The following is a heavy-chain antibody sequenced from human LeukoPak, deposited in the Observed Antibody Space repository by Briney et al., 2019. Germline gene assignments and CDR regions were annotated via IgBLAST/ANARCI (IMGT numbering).Heavy chain of an antibody. Sequence: GGSLRLSCAASGFTFSSYGMHWVRQAPGKGLEWVSAISGSGGSTYYADSVKGRFTISRDNSKNTLYLQMNSLRAEDTAVYYCAKARYYYDSSGYYYYFDYWGQGTLVTVSS. CDR2: ISGSGGST. CDR3: AKARYYYDSSGYYYYFDY. J-gene: IGHJ4*02. D-gene: IGHD3-22*01. CDR1: GFTFSSYG. V-gene: IGHV3-23*01.